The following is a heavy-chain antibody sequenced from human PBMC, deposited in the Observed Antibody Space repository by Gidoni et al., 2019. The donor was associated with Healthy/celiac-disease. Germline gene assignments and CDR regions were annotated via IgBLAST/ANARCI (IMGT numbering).Heavy chain of an antibody. CDR1: GDSVSSNSAA. Sequence: QVQLQQSGPGLVKPSQTLSLTCAISGDSVSSNSAAWNWIRQSPSRGLEWLGRTYYRSKWYNDYAVSVKSRITINPDTSKNQFSLQLNSVTPEDTAVYYCARVFFQSSSSWYLVSDAFDIWGQGTMVTVSS. V-gene: IGHV6-1*01. CDR3: ARVFFQSSSSWYLVSDAFDI. CDR2: TYYRSKWYN. J-gene: IGHJ3*02. D-gene: IGHD6-13*01.